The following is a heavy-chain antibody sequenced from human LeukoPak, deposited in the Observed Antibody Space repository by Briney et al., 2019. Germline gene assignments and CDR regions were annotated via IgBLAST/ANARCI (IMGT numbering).Heavy chain of an antibody. Sequence: SETLSLTCTVSGGSISSGSYYWSWIRQPAGKGLEWIGRIYTSGSTNYNPSLKSRVTISVDTSKNQFSLKLSSVTAADTAVYYCARGPLDYYGSGIKKNYYYYMDVWGKGTTVTISS. CDR2: IYTSGST. CDR1: GGSISSGSYY. D-gene: IGHD3-10*01. J-gene: IGHJ6*03. V-gene: IGHV4-61*02. CDR3: ARGPLDYYGSGIKKNYYYYMDV.